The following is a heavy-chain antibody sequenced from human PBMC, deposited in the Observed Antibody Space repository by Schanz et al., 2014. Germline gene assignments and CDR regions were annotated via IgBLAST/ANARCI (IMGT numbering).Heavy chain of an antibody. J-gene: IGHJ4*02. Sequence: QVQLAESGGGFVKPGGSLRLSCAAYGPLFSYYYLSGVRQAPGKGLEWVGFISFDGRNTGYAHSVKGRFTISRENSKNTVYLQMNSLRGEDTGMYYCARGDPVAGLDYWGRGTLVTVSS. V-gene: IGHV3-30*07. CDR3: ARGDPVAGLDY. CDR1: GPLFSYYY. CDR2: ISFDGRNT.